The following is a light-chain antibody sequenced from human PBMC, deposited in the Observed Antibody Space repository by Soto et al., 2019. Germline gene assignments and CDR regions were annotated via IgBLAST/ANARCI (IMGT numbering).Light chain of an antibody. CDR2: GNS. V-gene: IGLV1-40*01. J-gene: IGLJ2*01. Sequence: QPVLTQPPSVSGAPGQRVTISCTGSSSNIGAGYDVHWYQQLPGTAPKLLIYGNSNRPSGVPDRFSGSKSGTSASLAITGLQAEDEADYYCQSYDSSLSAVVFGGGTMVTVL. CDR1: SSNIGAGYD. CDR3: QSYDSSLSAVV.